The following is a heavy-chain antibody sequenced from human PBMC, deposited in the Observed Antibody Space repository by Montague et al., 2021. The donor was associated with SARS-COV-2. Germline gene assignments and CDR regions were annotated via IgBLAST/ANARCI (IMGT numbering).Heavy chain of an antibody. CDR1: GDSVNTNQ. CDR2: VFYTGST. Sequence: SETLSLTCVVSGDSVNTNQWTWVRQPPGKGLEWIGHVFYTGSTKYNPSLESRVTISIDTSKNQFPLRLNSVSAADTAIYYCARLIGSGWTDAFDFWGQGTMVTVSS. CDR3: ARLIGSGWTDAFDF. D-gene: IGHD6-19*01. V-gene: IGHV4-59*02. J-gene: IGHJ3*01.